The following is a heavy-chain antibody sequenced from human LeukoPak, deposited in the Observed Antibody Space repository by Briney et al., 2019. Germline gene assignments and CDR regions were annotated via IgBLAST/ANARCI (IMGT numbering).Heavy chain of an antibody. V-gene: IGHV3-7*01. D-gene: IGHD5-18*01. CDR3: ARDVGYFRFDY. Sequence: GGSLRLSCAASGFAFSSDWMSWVRQAPGEGLEWVASINPDGSDKSYVDSLKGRFTISRDNAKNSLFLQMNNLRAEDTAVYYCARDVGYFRFDYWGQGTLVTASS. CDR1: GFAFSSDW. CDR2: INPDGSDK. J-gene: IGHJ4*02.